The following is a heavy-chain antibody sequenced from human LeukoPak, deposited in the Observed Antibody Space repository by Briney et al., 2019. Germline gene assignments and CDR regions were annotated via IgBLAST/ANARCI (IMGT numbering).Heavy chain of an antibody. D-gene: IGHD3-16*01. CDR2: IYSGGST. CDR3: AKASWVSSTDAVR. V-gene: IGHV3-66*02. Sequence: GGSLRLSCAASGFTVSSNSMSWVRQAPGKGLEWVSVIYSGGSTYYADSVKGRFTISRDNSKNTLYLQMNSLRAEDTAVYYCAKASWVSSTDAVRWGQGTLVTVSS. CDR1: GFTVSSNS. J-gene: IGHJ4*02.